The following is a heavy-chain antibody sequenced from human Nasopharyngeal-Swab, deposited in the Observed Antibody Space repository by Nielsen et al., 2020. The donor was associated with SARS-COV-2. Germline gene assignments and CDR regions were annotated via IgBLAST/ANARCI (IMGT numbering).Heavy chain of an antibody. V-gene: IGHV3-7*01. CDR3: ARLKYDFWNGPPEDY. Sequence: GGSLRLSCAASGFTFSNYWMSWVRHAPGKGLEWVANIKQAGSEIYYVDSLKGRFTISRDNAKNSLYLQMNSLRAEDTAVYYCARLKYDFWNGPPEDYWGQGTLVTVSS. CDR2: IKQAGSEI. D-gene: IGHD3-3*01. J-gene: IGHJ4*02. CDR1: GFTFSNYW.